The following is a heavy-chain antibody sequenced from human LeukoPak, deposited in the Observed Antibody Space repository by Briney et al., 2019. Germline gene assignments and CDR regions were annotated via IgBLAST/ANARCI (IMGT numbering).Heavy chain of an antibody. D-gene: IGHD3-22*01. CDR3: ARAHYYDTSATPDY. CDR1: GFTFTNYG. CDR2: IWYDGSIK. Sequence: GGSLRLSCAASGFTFTNYGMHWVRQAPGKGLEWVAVIWYDGSIKYYADSVKGRFTISRDNSKYTLYLQMNSLRADDTAVYYCARAHYYDTSATPDYWGQGTLVTVSS. V-gene: IGHV3-33*01. J-gene: IGHJ4*02.